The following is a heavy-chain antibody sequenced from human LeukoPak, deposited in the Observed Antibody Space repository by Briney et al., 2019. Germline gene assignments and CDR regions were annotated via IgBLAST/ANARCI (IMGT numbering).Heavy chain of an antibody. CDR2: ISSSSSTI. CDR1: GFTFSSYS. CDR3: ARASLKGSYGDNWFDP. Sequence: PGGSLRLSCAASGFTFSSYSMNWVRQAPGKGLEWVSYISSSSSTIYYADSVKGRFTISRDNAKNSLYLQMNSLRDEDTAVYYCARASLKGSYGDNWFDPGAREPWSPSPQ. V-gene: IGHV3-48*02. J-gene: IGHJ5*02. D-gene: IGHD1-26*01.